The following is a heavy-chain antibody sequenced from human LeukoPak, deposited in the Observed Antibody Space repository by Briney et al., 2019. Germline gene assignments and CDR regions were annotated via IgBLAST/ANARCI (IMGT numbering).Heavy chain of an antibody. Sequence: GASVKVSCKASGHTFTGYYMHWVRQAPGQGLEWMGRINPNSGGTNYAQKFQGRVTMTRDTSISTAYMELSRLRSDDTAVYYCANDSGDWNDGGYWGQGTLVTVSS. D-gene: IGHD1-1*01. J-gene: IGHJ4*02. CDR1: GHTFTGYY. V-gene: IGHV1-2*06. CDR2: INPNSGGT. CDR3: ANDSGDWNDGGY.